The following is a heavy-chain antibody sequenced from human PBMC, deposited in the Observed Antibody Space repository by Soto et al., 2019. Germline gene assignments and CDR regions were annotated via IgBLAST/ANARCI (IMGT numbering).Heavy chain of an antibody. CDR1: GYTFTNYA. Sequence: ASVKVSCKASGYTFTNYAMHWVLQAPGQRLEWMGWINAGNGNIKYSQKFQGRVTITGDTSANTAYMELSSPRSEDTAVYYCARDQWRNTRCYGGWWFDPRGQGTLVTVAS. CDR3: ARDQWRNTRCYGGWWFDP. D-gene: IGHD2-2*01. J-gene: IGHJ5*02. CDR2: INAGNGNI. V-gene: IGHV1-3*01.